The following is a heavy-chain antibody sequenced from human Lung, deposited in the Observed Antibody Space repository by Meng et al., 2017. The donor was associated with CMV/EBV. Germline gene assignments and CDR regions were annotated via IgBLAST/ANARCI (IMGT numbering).Heavy chain of an antibody. J-gene: IGHJ4*02. Sequence: GEXXKISCEASGFTFSSYAMTWVRQTRGKGLESVSAITGVGGNTYYPNSVKGRFTVSRDNSKNTLYLQMNSLRVEDMAVYYCARGGAESCSGAICYHFDLWXQGTXVTVSS. CDR1: GFTFSSYA. D-gene: IGHD2-2*01. V-gene: IGHV3-23*01. CDR3: ARGGAESCSGAICYHFDL. CDR2: ITGVGGNT.